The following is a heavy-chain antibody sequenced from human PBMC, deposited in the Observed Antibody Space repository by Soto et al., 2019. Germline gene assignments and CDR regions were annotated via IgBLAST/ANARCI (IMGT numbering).Heavy chain of an antibody. CDR2: ISQGGTTI. Sequence: EVQLVESGGDLVQPGGSLRLSCAASGFSFSSSEMNWVRQAPGKGLQLVSHISQGGTTIYYADSVKGRFTISRDNAKNSLYLQMNNLRAEDTALYYCARVGGRNAYYYFDLWGRGTLVTVSS. D-gene: IGHD3-22*01. CDR1: GFSFSSSE. CDR3: ARVGGRNAYYYFDL. J-gene: IGHJ2*01. V-gene: IGHV3-48*03.